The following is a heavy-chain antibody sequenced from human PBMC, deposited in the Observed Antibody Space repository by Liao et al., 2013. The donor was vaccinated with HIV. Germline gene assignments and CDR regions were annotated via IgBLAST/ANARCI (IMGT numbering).Heavy chain of an antibody. CDR1: GGSFSGFY. Sequence: QVRLQQWGAGLLKPSETLSLTCAVYGGSFSGFYWRWIRQTPGKGLEWIGEIRQSGSTNYRSSLKSRVTISLDTAKNQFSLKLTSVTAADTAVYYCARQRDGEGSGWYPAYFDYWGQGTLVTVSS. V-gene: IGHV4-34*01. D-gene: IGHD6-19*01. J-gene: IGHJ4*02. CDR3: ARQRDGEGSGWYPAYFDY. CDR2: IRQSGST.